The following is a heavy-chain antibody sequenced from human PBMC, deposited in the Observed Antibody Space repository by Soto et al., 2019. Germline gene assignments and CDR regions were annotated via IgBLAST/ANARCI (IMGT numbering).Heavy chain of an antibody. J-gene: IGHJ6*03. D-gene: IGHD3-3*01. CDR2: IYYSGST. CDR3: ARHAGFGPDKGYMDV. CDR1: GGSISSSSYY. V-gene: IGHV4-39*01. Sequence: SETLSLTCTVSGGSISSSSYYWGWIRQPPGKGLEWIGSIYYSGSTYYNPSLKSRVTISVDTSKNQFSLKLSSVTAADTAVYYCARHAGFGPDKGYMDVWGKGTTVTVSS.